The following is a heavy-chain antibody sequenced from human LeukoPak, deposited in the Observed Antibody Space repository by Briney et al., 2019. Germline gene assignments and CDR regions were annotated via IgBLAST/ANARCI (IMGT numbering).Heavy chain of an antibody. CDR3: ARGRPRYCSSTSCPKNYFDY. CDR2: INHSGST. D-gene: IGHD2-2*01. J-gene: IGHJ4*02. Sequence: SETLSLTCAAYGGSFSGYYWSWIRQPPGKGLEWIGEINHSGSTNYNPSLKSRVTISVDTSKNQFSLKLSSVTAADTAVYYCARGRPRYCSSTSCPKNYFDYWGQGTLVTVSS. CDR1: GGSFSGYY. V-gene: IGHV4-34*01.